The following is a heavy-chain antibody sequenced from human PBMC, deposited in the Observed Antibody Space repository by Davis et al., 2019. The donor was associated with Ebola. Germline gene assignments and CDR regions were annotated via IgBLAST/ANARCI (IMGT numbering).Heavy chain of an antibody. Sequence: GESLKISCAASGFIFTNYDMHSVCQAPGKGLEWVAVISYDGSHQSYSDSVKDRFTVSRDDSKNTLYLQLNSLRVEDTAIYYCAGNYAKSAFDMWGPGTVVTVSS. CDR3: AGNYAKSAFDM. V-gene: IGHV3-30*03. D-gene: IGHD1-7*01. CDR2: ISYDGSHQ. J-gene: IGHJ3*02. CDR1: GFIFTNYD.